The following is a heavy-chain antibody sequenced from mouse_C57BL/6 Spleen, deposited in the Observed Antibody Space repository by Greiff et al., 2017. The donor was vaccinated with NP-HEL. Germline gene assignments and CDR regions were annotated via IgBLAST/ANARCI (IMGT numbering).Heavy chain of an antibody. CDR3: ARISTVVADWYFDV. V-gene: IGHV1-64*01. J-gene: IGHJ1*03. CDR2: IHPNSGST. CDR1: GYTFTSYW. Sequence: QVQLQQPGAELVKPGASVKLSCKASGYTFTSYWMHWVKQRPGQGLEWIGMIHPNSGSTNYNEKFKSKATLTVDKSSSTAYMQLSSLTSEDSAVYYCARISTVVADWYFDVWGTGTTVTVSS. D-gene: IGHD1-1*01.